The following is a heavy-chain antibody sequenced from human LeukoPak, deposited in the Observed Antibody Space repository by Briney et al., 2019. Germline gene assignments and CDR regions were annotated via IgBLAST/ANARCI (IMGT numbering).Heavy chain of an antibody. D-gene: IGHD3-10*01. CDR1: GVSITSHF. Sequence: SATLSLTCTVSGVSITSHFWSWIRQSPGQGLEWIGYAYFNGITNYNPSLKSRVTISVDTSKNQFSLRLSSVTAADTAVYYCARDGGSPGALDHWGQGTLVTVSS. CDR2: AYFNGIT. CDR3: ARDGGSPGALDH. V-gene: IGHV4-59*11. J-gene: IGHJ4*02.